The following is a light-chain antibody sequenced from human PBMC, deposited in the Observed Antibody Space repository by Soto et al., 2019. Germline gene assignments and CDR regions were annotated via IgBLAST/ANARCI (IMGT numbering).Light chain of an antibody. CDR2: WAS. CDR3: QQYFSLPMYT. CDR1: QSVLYSSNNNNY. Sequence: DIVLTQSPDSLAVSLGERATITCKSSQSVLYSSNNNNYLAWYQQKPGQPPKLLIYWASSRESGVPDRFSGSGSGTDFTLTISSLQAEDVAVYYCQQYFSLPMYTFGQGTKLEIK. V-gene: IGKV4-1*01. J-gene: IGKJ2*01.